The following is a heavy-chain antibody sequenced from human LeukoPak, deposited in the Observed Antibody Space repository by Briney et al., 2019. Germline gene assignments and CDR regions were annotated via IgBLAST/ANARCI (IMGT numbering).Heavy chain of an antibody. CDR1: GFTFSTSA. V-gene: IGHV3-33*01. CDR3: ARARLASGGWYFAH. J-gene: IGHJ4*02. D-gene: IGHD1-26*01. CDR2: IWADEKYK. Sequence: PGRSLRLSCVASGFTFSTSAMRWVRQTPGKGLEWVSVIWADEKYKDYVDSVKGRFIISRDNSGNALYLQMSSLRAEDTAVYYCARARLASGGWYFAHWGQGTLVTVSS.